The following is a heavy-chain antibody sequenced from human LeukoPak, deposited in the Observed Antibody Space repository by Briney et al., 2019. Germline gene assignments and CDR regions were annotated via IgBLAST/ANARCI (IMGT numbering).Heavy chain of an antibody. CDR2: IWDDGSDK. Sequence: GGSLRLSCAASGFTFSSYGMHWVRQAPGKGLEWVAFIWDDGSDKYYADSVKGRFTISRDNSKNTVYLQMNSLRAEDTAVYYCARDMGYYDFWSGFDYWGQGTLVTVSS. D-gene: IGHD3-3*01. CDR1: GFTFSSYG. V-gene: IGHV3-30*02. CDR3: ARDMGYYDFWSGFDY. J-gene: IGHJ4*02.